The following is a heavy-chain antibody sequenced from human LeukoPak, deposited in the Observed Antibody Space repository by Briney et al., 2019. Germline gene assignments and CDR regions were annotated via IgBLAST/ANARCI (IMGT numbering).Heavy chain of an antibody. J-gene: IGHJ4*02. D-gene: IGHD6-13*01. CDR2: ISSSSSTI. Sequence: GGSLRLSCAASGFTFSSYSMNWVRQAPGKGLEWVSYISSSSSTIYYADSVKGRFTISRDNAKNSLYLQMNSLRAEDTAVYYCARDRGYSSSWYNFDYWGQGTLVTVSS. CDR3: ARDRGYSSSWYNFDY. V-gene: IGHV3-48*01. CDR1: GFTFSSYS.